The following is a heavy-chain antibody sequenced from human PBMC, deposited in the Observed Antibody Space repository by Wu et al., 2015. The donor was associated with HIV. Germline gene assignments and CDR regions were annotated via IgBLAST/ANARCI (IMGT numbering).Heavy chain of an antibody. CDR3: ARASDILTPLLTRVVDAFDI. D-gene: IGHD3-9*01. CDR2: ITPIFGTA. J-gene: IGHJ3*02. CDR1: GGTFIRYA. Sequence: QVQLVQSGAEVKKPGSSVKVSCRASGGTFIRYAISWVRQAPGQGLEWMGGITPIFGTANYAQNFQGRVTITADESTSTAYMEMSSLRSEDTAVYYCARASDILTPLLTRVVDAFDIWGQGTMVTVSS. V-gene: IGHV1-69*12.